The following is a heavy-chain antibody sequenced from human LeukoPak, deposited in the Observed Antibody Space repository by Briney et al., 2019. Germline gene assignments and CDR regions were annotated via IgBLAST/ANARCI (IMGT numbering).Heavy chain of an antibody. Sequence: SETLSLTCAVYGGSFSGYYWSWIRQPPGKGLEWIGEINHSGSTNYNPSLMSRVTISVDTSKNQFSLKLSSVTAADTAVYYCARESSYYDSSAYYLGYGTQSYFDYWGQGALVTVSS. V-gene: IGHV4-34*01. CDR1: GGSFSGYY. CDR2: INHSGST. D-gene: IGHD3-22*01. CDR3: ARESSYYDSSAYYLGYGTQSYFDY. J-gene: IGHJ4*02.